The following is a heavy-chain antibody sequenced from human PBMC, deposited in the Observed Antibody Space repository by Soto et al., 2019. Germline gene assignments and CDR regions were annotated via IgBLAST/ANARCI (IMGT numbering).Heavy chain of an antibody. V-gene: IGHV3-30*03. CDR3: ALTRRSSLLEVAGPGFEY. J-gene: IGHJ4*02. D-gene: IGHD6-19*01. CDR1: GFNFGVFG. Sequence: GGSLRLSCAASGFNFGVFGMHWVRQAPGKGLEWLSVLSYEGSEEYYADSVRGRFTISRDNSKNTLFLQMDSLRVDDTGVYYCALTRRSSLLEVAGPGFEYWGQGTLVT. CDR2: LSYEGSEE.